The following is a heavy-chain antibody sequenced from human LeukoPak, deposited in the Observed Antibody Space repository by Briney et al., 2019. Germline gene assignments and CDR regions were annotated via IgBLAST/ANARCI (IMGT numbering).Heavy chain of an antibody. CDR1: GYSISSGYY. D-gene: IGHD4-11*01. V-gene: IGHV4-38-2*02. J-gene: IGHJ6*03. CDR2: INHSGST. CDR3: ARVDSNELDYYYYYMDV. Sequence: SETLSLTCTVSGYSISSGYYWGWIRQPPGKGLEWIGSINHSGSTNYNPSLKSRVTISVDTSKNQFSLKLSSVTAADTAVYYCARVDSNELDYYYYYMDVWGKGTTVTVSS.